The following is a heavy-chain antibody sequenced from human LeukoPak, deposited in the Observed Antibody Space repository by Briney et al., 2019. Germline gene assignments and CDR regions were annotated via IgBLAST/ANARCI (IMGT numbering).Heavy chain of an antibody. Sequence: SETLSLTCAVYGGSFSGYYWSWIRQPPGKGLEWIGEINHSGSTNYNPSLKSRVTISVDTSKNQFSLKLSSVTAADTAVYYCARDFIVATDYYMDVWGKGTTVTISS. CDR3: ARDFIVATDYYMDV. D-gene: IGHD5-12*01. V-gene: IGHV4-34*01. J-gene: IGHJ6*03. CDR1: GGSFSGYY. CDR2: INHSGST.